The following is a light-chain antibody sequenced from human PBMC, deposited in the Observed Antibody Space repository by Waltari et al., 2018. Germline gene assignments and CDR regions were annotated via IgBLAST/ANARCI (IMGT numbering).Light chain of an antibody. J-gene: IGKJ1*01. V-gene: IGKV1-39*01. CDR3: QQSYSSPQRT. CDR1: QSIGTY. Sequence: DIQMTQSPSSLSASVGDRVTITCRASQSIGTYLNWYQQIPGKAPKLLIYAASSLQSGVPSRFSGSGSGTDFTLTISSLQPEDFATYYCQQSYSSPQRTFGQGTKVEIK. CDR2: AAS.